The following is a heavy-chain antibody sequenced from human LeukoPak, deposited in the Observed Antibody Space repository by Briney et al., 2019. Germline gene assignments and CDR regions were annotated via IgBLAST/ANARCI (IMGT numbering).Heavy chain of an antibody. D-gene: IGHD6-19*01. V-gene: IGHV3-33*01. J-gene: IGHJ4*02. CDR3: ARDRLEAVADDDYFDY. Sequence: GGSLRLSCAASGFTFSNHGMHWVRPAPGQGPAWVALIWYDGSNKYYRDSVKGRFTIARDNSKNTVYLQMNSLRVEDTAVYYCARDRLEAVADDDYFDYWGQGTLVTVSS. CDR2: IWYDGSNK. CDR1: GFTFSNHG.